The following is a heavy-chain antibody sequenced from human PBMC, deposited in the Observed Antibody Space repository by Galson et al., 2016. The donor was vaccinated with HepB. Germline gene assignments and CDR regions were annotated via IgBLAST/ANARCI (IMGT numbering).Heavy chain of an antibody. CDR3: AREGSSSWWNWFDP. D-gene: IGHD6-13*01. Sequence: SETLSLTCSVSGASVSNNNYYWSWIRKPAGKGLEWIGHVYDGGSAHSNPSLKSRVTMSVDTSKNQISLKLSSVTAADTAVYYCAREGSSSWWNWFDPWGQGTLVTVSS. CDR2: VYDGGSA. J-gene: IGHJ5*02. V-gene: IGHV4-61*10. CDR1: GASVSNNNYY.